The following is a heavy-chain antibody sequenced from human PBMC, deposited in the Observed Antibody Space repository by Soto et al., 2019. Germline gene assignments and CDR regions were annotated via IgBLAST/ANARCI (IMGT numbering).Heavy chain of an antibody. CDR1: GGTFSSYA. Sequence: GASVKVSCKASGGTFSSYAISWVRQAPGQGLEWMGGIIPIFGTANYAQKFQGRVTITADESTSTAYMELSSLRSEDTAVYYCARARTIESELIPIQYYYGMDVWGQGTTVTVSS. CDR3: ARARTIESELIPIQYYYGMDV. D-gene: IGHD1-7*01. J-gene: IGHJ6*02. V-gene: IGHV1-69*13. CDR2: IIPIFGTA.